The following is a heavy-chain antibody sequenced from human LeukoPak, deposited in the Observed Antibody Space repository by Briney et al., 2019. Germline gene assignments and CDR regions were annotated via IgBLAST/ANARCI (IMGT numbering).Heavy chain of an antibody. CDR1: GGSISSDTYY. D-gene: IGHD3-10*01. CDR2: MYYSGNT. Sequence: SETLSLTCSVSGGSISSDTYYWGWIRQPPGEGLEWIGTMYYSGNTYYNPSLKSRITISVDTSKNQFYLKLTSVTAADTALYYCALPYFGAGVDAFDIWGQGTRVAVSS. V-gene: IGHV4-39*07. CDR3: ALPYFGAGVDAFDI. J-gene: IGHJ3*02.